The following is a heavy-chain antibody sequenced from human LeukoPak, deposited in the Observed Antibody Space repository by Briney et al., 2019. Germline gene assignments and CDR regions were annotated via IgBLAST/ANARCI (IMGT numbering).Heavy chain of an antibody. D-gene: IGHD3-10*01. V-gene: IGHV4-59*01. Sequence: SETLSLTCTVSGGSISSYYWSWIRQPPGTGLEWIGYIYYSGSTNYNPSLKSRVTISVDTSKNQFSLKLSSVTAADTAVYYCARGPYYYGSGSRNWFDPWGQGTLVTVSS. CDR1: GGSISSYY. CDR3: ARGPYYYGSGSRNWFDP. CDR2: IYYSGST. J-gene: IGHJ5*02.